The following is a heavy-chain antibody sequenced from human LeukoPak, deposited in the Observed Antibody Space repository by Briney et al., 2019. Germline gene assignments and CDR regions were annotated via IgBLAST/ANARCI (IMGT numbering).Heavy chain of an antibody. CDR1: GGTFSSYA. Sequence: ASVTVSCKASGGTFSSYAISWVRQAPGQGLEWMGGIIPIFGTANYAQKFQGRVTITADESTSTAYMELSSLRSEDTAVYYCARGGVPSGSYYGHRAFDIWGQGTMVTVSS. V-gene: IGHV1-69*01. D-gene: IGHD1-26*01. CDR3: ARGGVPSGSYYGHRAFDI. J-gene: IGHJ3*02. CDR2: IIPIFGTA.